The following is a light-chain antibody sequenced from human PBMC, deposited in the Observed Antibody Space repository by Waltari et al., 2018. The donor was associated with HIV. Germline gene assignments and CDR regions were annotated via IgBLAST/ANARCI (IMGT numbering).Light chain of an antibody. CDR1: SSDVGGYNS. J-gene: IGLJ2*01. CDR2: DVS. Sequence: QSALTQPASVSGSPGQSITISCTGTSSDVGGYNSVSWYQQNPGKAPKLMIYDVSNRPSGVSNRFSGSKSGNTASLTISGLQAEDEADYYCSSYTSSSALYVVFGGGTKLTVL. V-gene: IGLV2-14*03. CDR3: SSYTSSSALYVV.